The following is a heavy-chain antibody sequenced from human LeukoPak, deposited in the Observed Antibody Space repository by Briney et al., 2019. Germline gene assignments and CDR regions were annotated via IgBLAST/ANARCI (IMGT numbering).Heavy chain of an antibody. CDR2: IRGGGGI. CDR1: GFSFSNYA. D-gene: IGHD1-1*01. Sequence: GGSLRLSCAASGFSFSNYAMSWVRQAPARGPEWVASIRGGGGIFYEDSVEGRFTLSSNDSRNTVYFELNNLRVEDTAIYYCAEANWVSNADAVWWGQGTHVTVSS. CDR3: AEANWVSNADAVW. J-gene: IGHJ4*02. V-gene: IGHV3-23*01.